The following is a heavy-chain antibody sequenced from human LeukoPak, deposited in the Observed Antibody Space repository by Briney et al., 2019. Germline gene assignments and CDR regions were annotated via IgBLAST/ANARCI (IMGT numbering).Heavy chain of an antibody. J-gene: IGHJ4*02. CDR2: ISGSGGST. D-gene: IGHD3-3*01. CDR3: ARVVYDFWSAYDY. CDR1: GFIFSNYA. Sequence: PGGSLRLSCAVSGFIFSNYAVNWVRQAPGKGLEWVSAISGSGGSTYYADSVKGRFTISRDNSKNTLYLQMNSLRAEDTALYYCARVVYDFWSAYDYWGQGTLVTASS. V-gene: IGHV3-23*01.